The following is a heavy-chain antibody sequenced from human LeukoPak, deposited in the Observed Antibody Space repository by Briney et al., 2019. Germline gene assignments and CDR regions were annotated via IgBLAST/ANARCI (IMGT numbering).Heavy chain of an antibody. CDR2: ISSSSNYI. J-gene: IGHJ4*02. CDR1: GFTLSSYA. V-gene: IGHV3-21*01. Sequence: PGGSLRLSCAASGFTLSSYAMSWVRQAPGNGLKWVSSISSSSNYIYYADSVKGRFTISRDNAKNSLYLQMNSLRAEDTAVYYCARDGNSLGLGRTPFDCWGEGTLVTVSS. CDR3: ARDGNSLGLGRTPFDC. D-gene: IGHD4-23*01.